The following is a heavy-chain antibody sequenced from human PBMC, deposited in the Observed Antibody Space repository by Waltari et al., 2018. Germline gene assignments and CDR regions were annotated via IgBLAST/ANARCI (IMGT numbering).Heavy chain of an antibody. CDR3: ARIYYGSGSDYTPYYFDY. D-gene: IGHD3-10*01. V-gene: IGHV4-34*01. CDR1: GGSFSGYY. CDR2: INHSGST. Sequence: QVQLQQWGAGLLQPSETLSLTCAVYGGSFSGYYWSWIRQPTGRGLEWIGEINHSGSTNYNPSLKSRVTISVDTSKNQFSLKLGSVTAADTDVYYCARIYYGSGSDYTPYYFDYWGQGTLVTVSS. J-gene: IGHJ4*02.